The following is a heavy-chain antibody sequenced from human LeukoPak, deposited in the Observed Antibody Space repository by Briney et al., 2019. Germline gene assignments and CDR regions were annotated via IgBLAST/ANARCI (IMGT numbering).Heavy chain of an antibody. V-gene: IGHV3-74*01. Sequence: GGSLRLSCAASGFTFSSYWMHWVRQAPGKGLVWVSRINSDGSSTSYADSVKGRFTISRDNAKNTLYLQMNSLRAEDTAVYYCARDRSSGSYENWFDPWGQGTLVTVSS. CDR2: INSDGSST. D-gene: IGHD3-10*01. J-gene: IGHJ5*02. CDR1: GFTFSSYW. CDR3: ARDRSSGSYENWFDP.